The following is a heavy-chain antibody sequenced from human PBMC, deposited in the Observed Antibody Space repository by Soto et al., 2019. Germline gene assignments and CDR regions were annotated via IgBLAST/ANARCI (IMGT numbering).Heavy chain of an antibody. Sequence: QVHLVQSGAEVKKPGASVTFPCKASGYTFSNYYMHWVRQAPGQGLEWVGIINPSGGGTTYAQNFQGRVTMTRDTSTSTVYMELNSPRSEDTAVYYFARGPKLTAFGDRGYYGMDVWGHGTTATVSS. D-gene: IGHD4-17*01. CDR2: INPSGGGT. J-gene: IGHJ6*02. CDR3: ARGPKLTAFGDRGYYGMDV. V-gene: IGHV1-46*01. CDR1: GYTFSNYY.